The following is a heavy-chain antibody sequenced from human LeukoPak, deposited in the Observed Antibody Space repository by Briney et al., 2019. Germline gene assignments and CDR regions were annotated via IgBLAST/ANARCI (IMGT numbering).Heavy chain of an antibody. CDR1: GYTFTSYG. CDR3: ARDKEWEHLFDY. D-gene: IGHD1-26*01. V-gene: IGHV1-18*01. Sequence: ASVQVSCKASGYTFTSYGISWVRQAPGQGLEWMGWISAYNGNTNYAQKLQGRVTMTTDTSTSTAYMELRSLRSGDTAVYYCARDKEWEHLFDYWGQGTLVTVSS. J-gene: IGHJ4*02. CDR2: ISAYNGNT.